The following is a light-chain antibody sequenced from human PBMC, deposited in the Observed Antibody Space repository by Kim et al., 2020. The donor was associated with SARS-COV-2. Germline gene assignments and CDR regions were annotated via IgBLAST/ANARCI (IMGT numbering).Light chain of an antibody. Sequence: IQLTQSPSSFFASVGDTVTITCRASQGISSNLAWYQQRPGKAPSLLIYSAFTLHSGVPSRFSGSGSGTDFTLTITSLQPEDFATYHCQQHHSFPLTFGGGTKVDIK. CDR3: QQHHSFPLT. V-gene: IGKV1-9*01. CDR2: SAF. J-gene: IGKJ4*01. CDR1: QGISSN.